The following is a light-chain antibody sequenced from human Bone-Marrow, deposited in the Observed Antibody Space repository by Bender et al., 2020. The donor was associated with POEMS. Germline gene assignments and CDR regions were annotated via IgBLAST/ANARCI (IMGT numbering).Light chain of an antibody. CDR1: SSNTGSGYD. V-gene: IGLV1-40*01. CDR3: CSYAGLNRI. J-gene: IGLJ2*01. Sequence: QSVLTQPPSVSGAPGQRVTISCTGSSSNTGSGYDINWYQHLPGTAPKLLIYGYNNRPSGVPDRFSGSKSGTSASLAITGLQAEDEGDYYCCSYAGLNRIFGGGTKLTVL. CDR2: GYN.